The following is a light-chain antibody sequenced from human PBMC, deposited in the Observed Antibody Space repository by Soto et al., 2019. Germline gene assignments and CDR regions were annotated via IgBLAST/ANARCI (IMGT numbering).Light chain of an antibody. Sequence: DIQMTQSPSSLSASVGDRVTITCRASQNIATYLNWYQQTPGKAPKLLIYTASTLQSGVPSRFSGSGSGTDFTLTISSLQPEDFATFYCQQSYNTPLTFGGGTKVEF. J-gene: IGKJ4*01. CDR3: QQSYNTPLT. CDR1: QNIATY. CDR2: TAS. V-gene: IGKV1-39*01.